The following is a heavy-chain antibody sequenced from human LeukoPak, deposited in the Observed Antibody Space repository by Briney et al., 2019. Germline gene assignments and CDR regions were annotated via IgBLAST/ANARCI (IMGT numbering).Heavy chain of an antibody. Sequence: GESLKISCKGFGYSFTNYWIGWVHQMPGKGLEWMGIIYPGDSDTRYSPSFQGQVTISADKSISTAYLQWSSLKASDTAMYYCARYSGGSCYSPYFDYWGQGTLVTVSS. CDR1: GYSFTNYW. D-gene: IGHD2-15*01. CDR2: IYPGDSDT. V-gene: IGHV5-51*07. J-gene: IGHJ4*02. CDR3: ARYSGGSCYSPYFDY.